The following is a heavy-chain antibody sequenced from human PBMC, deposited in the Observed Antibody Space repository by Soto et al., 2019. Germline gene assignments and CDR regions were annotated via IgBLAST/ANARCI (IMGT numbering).Heavy chain of an antibody. D-gene: IGHD6-13*01. J-gene: IGHJ3*02. Sequence: QVQLVQSGAEVKKPGSSVKVACKVSGDTFSNYAINWVRQAPGQGLEWMGAIVPIFSTTNYAQKFQGRVTITADELTITAYMELSSLRSDDTATYYCAREAAAAGTFREAAFDIWGQGTMVTVSS. CDR3: AREAAAAGTFREAAFDI. V-gene: IGHV1-69*12. CDR1: GDTFSNYA. CDR2: IVPIFSTT.